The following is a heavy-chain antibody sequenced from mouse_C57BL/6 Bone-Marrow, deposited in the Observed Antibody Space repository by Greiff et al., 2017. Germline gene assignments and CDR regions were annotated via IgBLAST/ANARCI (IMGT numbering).Heavy chain of an antibody. V-gene: IGHV1-20*01. D-gene: IGHD1-1*01. J-gene: IGHJ4*01. CDR2: INPYNGDT. CDR3: ARRGLLRSLYYAMDY. Sequence: EVQLQQSGPELVKPGDSVKISCKASGYSFTGYFMNWVMQSHGKSLEWIGRINPYNGDTFYNQKFKGKATLTVDKSSSTAHMERRSLTSEDSAVYYCARRGLLRSLYYAMDYWGQGTSVTVSS. CDR1: GYSFTGYF.